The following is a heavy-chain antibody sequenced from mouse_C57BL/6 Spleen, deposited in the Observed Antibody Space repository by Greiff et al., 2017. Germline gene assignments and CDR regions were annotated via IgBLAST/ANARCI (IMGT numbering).Heavy chain of an antibody. CDR1: GYTFTSYW. J-gene: IGHJ4*01. Sequence: QVQLQQPGAELVRPGSSVKLSCKASGYTFTSYWMDWVKQRPGQGLEWIGNIYPSDSETHYNQKFKDKATLTVDKSSSTAYMQLSSLTSEDSAVYYCARYLPGAYAMDYWGQGTSVTVSS. CDR2: IYPSDSET. V-gene: IGHV1-61*01. CDR3: ARYLPGAYAMDY.